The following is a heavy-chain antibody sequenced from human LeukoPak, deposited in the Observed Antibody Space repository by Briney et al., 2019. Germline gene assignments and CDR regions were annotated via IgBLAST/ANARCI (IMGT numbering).Heavy chain of an antibody. Sequence: PSQTLSLTCAVSGGSISSGGYSWSWIRQPPGKGLEWIGYIYHSGSTYYNPSLKSRVTISVDRSKNQFSLKLSSVTAADTAVYYCVRDHPVGGGNSPDAFDIWGQGTMVTVSS. V-gene: IGHV4-30-2*01. CDR3: VRDHPVGGGNSPDAFDI. CDR1: GGSISSGGYS. J-gene: IGHJ3*02. CDR2: IYHSGST. D-gene: IGHD4-23*01.